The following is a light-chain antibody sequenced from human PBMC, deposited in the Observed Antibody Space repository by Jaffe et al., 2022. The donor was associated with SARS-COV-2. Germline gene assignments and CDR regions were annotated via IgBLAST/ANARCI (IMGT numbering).Light chain of an antibody. CDR2: AAS. CDR3: QQLNSYPPGLT. V-gene: IGKV1-9*01. J-gene: IGKJ4*01. CDR1: QGISNY. Sequence: DIQLTQSPSFVSASVGDRVTVTCRASQGISNYLAWYQQKPGKAPKLLIYAASTLQSGVPSRFSGSGSGTEFTLTISSLQPEDFATYYCQQLNSYPPGLTFGGGTKVEIK.